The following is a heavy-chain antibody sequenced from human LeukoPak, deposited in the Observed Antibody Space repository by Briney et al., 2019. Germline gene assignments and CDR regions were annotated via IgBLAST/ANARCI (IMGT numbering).Heavy chain of an antibody. CDR3: ARLNQGNRFDY. CDR1: GGSISSSSFY. Sequence: PSETLSLTCTVSGGSISSSSFYWGWIRQPPGKGLEWIGSIYCSGNTYYNPSLKSRVTISVDTSKNQFSLKLSSVTAADTAVCYCARLNQGNRFDYWGQGTLVTVSS. V-gene: IGHV4-39*01. J-gene: IGHJ4*02. D-gene: IGHD1-14*01. CDR2: IYCSGNT.